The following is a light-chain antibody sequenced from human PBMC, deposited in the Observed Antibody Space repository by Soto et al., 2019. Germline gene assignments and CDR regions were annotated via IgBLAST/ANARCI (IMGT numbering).Light chain of an antibody. J-gene: IGKJ5*01. CDR1: QSVSNNY. CDR3: QQHSHWPIT. V-gene: IGKV3-20*01. Sequence: EIVLTQSPGTLSLSPGEIATLSCRASQSVSNNYLAWYQQKPGQAPRLLIYGASNRATGIPDRFSGSGSGTDFTLTISRLEPEDFAVYYCQQHSHWPITFGQGTRLEIK. CDR2: GAS.